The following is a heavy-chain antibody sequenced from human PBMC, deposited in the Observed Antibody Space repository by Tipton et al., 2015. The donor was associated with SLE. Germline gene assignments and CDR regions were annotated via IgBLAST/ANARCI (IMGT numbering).Heavy chain of an antibody. CDR3: ARHAEIPVMRYGMDV. CDR1: GGSIISYY. D-gene: IGHD2-21*01. V-gene: IGHV4-59*08. CDR2: IHYSGVT. Sequence: TLSLTCTVSGGSIISYYWSWIRQPPGKGLEWIGYIHYSGVTYYYPSLKSRVTMSVDTSKNQFSLKLNSVTAADTAAYYCARHAEIPVMRYGMDVWGQGTTVSVSS. J-gene: IGHJ6*02.